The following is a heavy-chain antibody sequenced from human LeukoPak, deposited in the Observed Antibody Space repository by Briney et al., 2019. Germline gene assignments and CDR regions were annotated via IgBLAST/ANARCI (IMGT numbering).Heavy chain of an antibody. J-gene: IGHJ4*02. D-gene: IGHD6-19*01. V-gene: IGHV3-23*01. CDR1: GLTDITSP. CDR3: VKVGGWLVFDN. CDR2: IRANADST. Sequence: GSLSLSCAASGLTDITSPMSRVGPCTGQGREGVSAIRANADSTYYADSVKGRLTISRDNSKNTLYLQMNSLRAEDTALYYCVKVGGWLVFDNWGQGTPVTVSS.